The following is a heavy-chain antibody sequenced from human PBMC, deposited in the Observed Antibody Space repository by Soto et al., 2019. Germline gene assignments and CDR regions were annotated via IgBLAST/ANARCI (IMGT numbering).Heavy chain of an antibody. CDR3: ARDRGWSLFDY. CDR2: SNSDGSDT. D-gene: IGHD6-19*01. V-gene: IGHV3-74*01. Sequence: EVQLVESGGGLVQPGGSLRLSCAASGFTFSSYWMYWVRQAPGKGLVWVSRSNSDGSDTNYADSVKGRFTISRDNAKNTLYLKMSSLRAEDTAVYYCARDRGWSLFDYWGQGTLVTVSS. CDR1: GFTFSSYW. J-gene: IGHJ4*02.